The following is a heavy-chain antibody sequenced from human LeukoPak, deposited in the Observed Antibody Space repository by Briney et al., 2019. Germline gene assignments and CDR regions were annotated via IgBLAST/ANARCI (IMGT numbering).Heavy chain of an antibody. Sequence: GGSLRLSCAASGFTFSSNYMSWVRQAPGKGVEWVSVIYSGGSTYYRDCVTGRFTISRDNSKNTLYLQMNSLRAEDTAVYYCARVAHYDSSGIGNYWGQGTLVTVSS. CDR1: GFTFSSNY. V-gene: IGHV3-53*01. CDR3: ARVAHYDSSGIGNY. D-gene: IGHD3-22*01. CDR2: IYSGGST. J-gene: IGHJ4*02.